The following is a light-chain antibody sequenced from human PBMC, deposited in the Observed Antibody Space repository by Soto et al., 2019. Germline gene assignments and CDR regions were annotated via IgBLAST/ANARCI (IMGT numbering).Light chain of an antibody. Sequence: EIMITQSPATLLVSPRETATISCRARQSVSSNLAWYQEKPGQAPRLLIHGASTRATGIPARFTGRGSGTEFTLTISSLQYDDFAVYYCLQYSNWPPLTFGGGTKVDMK. CDR1: QSVSSN. CDR3: LQYSNWPPLT. CDR2: GAS. J-gene: IGKJ4*01. V-gene: IGKV3-15*01.